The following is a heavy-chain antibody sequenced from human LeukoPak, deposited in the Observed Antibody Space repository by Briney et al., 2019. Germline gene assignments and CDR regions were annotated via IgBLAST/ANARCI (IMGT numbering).Heavy chain of an antibody. CDR1: GYTFTSYG. CDR2: ISAYNGNT. J-gene: IGHJ3*02. V-gene: IGHV1-18*01. CDR3: ARDWELPGPFDI. Sequence: GASVKVSCKASGYTFTSYGISWVRQAPGQGREWMGWISAYNGNTNYAQKLQGRVTMTTDTFTSTAYMELRSLRFDDTAVYYCARDWELPGPFDIWGQGTMVTVSS. D-gene: IGHD1-26*01.